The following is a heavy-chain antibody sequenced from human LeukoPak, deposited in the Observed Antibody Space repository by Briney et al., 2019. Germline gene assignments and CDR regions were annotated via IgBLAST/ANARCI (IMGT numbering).Heavy chain of an antibody. CDR2: ILYSGST. V-gene: IGHV4-59*11. CDR3: ARDLRPMIADAFDI. Sequence: SETLSLTCTVSGGSMSSHYWGWIRQPPGKGLEWIGYILYSGSTYYNPSLKSRVTISVDTSKNQFSLKLSSVTAADTAVYYCARDLRPMIADAFDIWGQGTMVTVSS. J-gene: IGHJ3*02. CDR1: GGSMSSHY. D-gene: IGHD3-22*01.